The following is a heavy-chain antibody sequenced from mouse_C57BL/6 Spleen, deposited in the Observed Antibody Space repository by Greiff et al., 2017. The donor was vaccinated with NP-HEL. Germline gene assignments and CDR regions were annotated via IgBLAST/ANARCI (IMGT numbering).Heavy chain of an antibody. D-gene: IGHD2-1*01. CDR1: GYTFTSYW. J-gene: IGHJ4*01. Sequence: VQLQQPGAELVKPGASVKLSCKASGYTFTSYWMQWVKQRPGQGLEWIGEIDPSDSYTNYNQKFKGKATLTVDTSSSTAYMQLSSLTSEDSAVYYCARSGGYYGNYGAMDYWGQGTSVTVSS. CDR2: IDPSDSYT. CDR3: ARSGGYYGNYGAMDY. V-gene: IGHV1-50*01.